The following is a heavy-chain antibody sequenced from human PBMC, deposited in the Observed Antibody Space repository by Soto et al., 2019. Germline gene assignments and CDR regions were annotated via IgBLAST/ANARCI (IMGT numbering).Heavy chain of an antibody. D-gene: IGHD4-4*01. CDR1: GYTFTSYA. CDR2: INAGNGNT. V-gene: IGHV1-3*01. CDR3: AGAARTTAATHYYYGMDG. J-gene: IGHJ6*02. Sequence: ASVKVSCKASGYTFTSYAMHWVRQAPGQRLEWMGWINAGNGNTKYSQKFQGRVTITRDTSASTAYMELSSLRSEDTAVYYCAGAARTTAATHYYYGMDGWGQGTTVTVSS.